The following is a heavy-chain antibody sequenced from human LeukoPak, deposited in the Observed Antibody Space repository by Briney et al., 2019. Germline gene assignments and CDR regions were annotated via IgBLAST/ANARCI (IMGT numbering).Heavy chain of an antibody. CDR3: VRARGSISLGRRDYYYYYMDV. J-gene: IGHJ6*03. CDR1: GGSFSGYY. CDR2: INHSGST. Sequence: SETLSLTCAVYGGSFSGYYWSWIRQPPGKGLEWIGEINHSGSTNYNPSLKSRVTISVDTSKNQFSLKLSSVTAADTAVYYCVRARGSISLGRRDYYYYYMDVWGKGTTVTVSS. D-gene: IGHD6-6*01. V-gene: IGHV4-34*01.